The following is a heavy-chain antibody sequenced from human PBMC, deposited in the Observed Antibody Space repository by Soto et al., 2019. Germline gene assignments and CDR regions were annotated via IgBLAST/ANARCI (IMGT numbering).Heavy chain of an antibody. CDR3: GKDLGSGSSGWYYFDY. CDR2: ISGSGGST. CDR1: GFTFSSYA. V-gene: IGHV3-23*01. D-gene: IGHD6-19*01. Sequence: EVQLLESGGGLVQPGGSLRLSCAASGFTFSSYAMSWVRQAPGKGLEWVSAISGSGGSTYYADSVKGRFTLSRDNSKNSLYLQMNSLRTEDTAVYYCGKDLGSGSSGWYYFDYWGEGTLVTVSS. J-gene: IGHJ4*02.